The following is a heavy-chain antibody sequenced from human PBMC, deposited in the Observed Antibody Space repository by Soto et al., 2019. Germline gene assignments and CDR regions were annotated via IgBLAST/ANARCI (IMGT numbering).Heavy chain of an antibody. V-gene: IGHV4-30-4*01. D-gene: IGHD6-13*01. CDR1: GGSVSSGDYY. J-gene: IGHJ5*02. CDR3: ARGEGQQLVRVWFDP. Sequence: QVQLQESGPGLVKPSQTLSLTCTVSGGSVSSGDYYWSWIRQPPGKGLEWIGYIYYSGSTYYNPSLKSRVTISVDTSKNQFSLKLSSVTAADTAVYYCARGEGQQLVRVWFDPWGQGTLVTVSS. CDR2: IYYSGST.